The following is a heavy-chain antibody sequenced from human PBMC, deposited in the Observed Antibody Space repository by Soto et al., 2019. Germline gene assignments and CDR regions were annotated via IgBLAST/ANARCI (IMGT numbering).Heavy chain of an antibody. D-gene: IGHD6-13*01. J-gene: IGHJ5*01. CDR1: GAFISGYY. Sequence: QVQLQESGPGLVKPSETLSLTCTVSGAFISGYYWSWIRQPAGKGLEWIGRIYTSGSTKYSPSLKSRATMSVDTSKKQFPLKLNSVTAADTAVYYCARESTVAGTDNWFDSWGQGTLVTVSS. V-gene: IGHV4-4*07. CDR2: IYTSGST. CDR3: ARESTVAGTDNWFDS.